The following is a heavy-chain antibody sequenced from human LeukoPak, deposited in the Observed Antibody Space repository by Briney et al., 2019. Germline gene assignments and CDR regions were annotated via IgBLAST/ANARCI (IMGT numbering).Heavy chain of an antibody. Sequence: TSETLSLTCTVSGGSISSYYWSWIRQPPGKGLEWLGYVFYSGNTRYNPSLESRVTTSADTSKNQFSLRLTSVTAADTAVYYCARQGTITYAYFDYWSQGTLVTVSS. CDR1: GGSISSYY. J-gene: IGHJ4*02. V-gene: IGHV4-59*08. D-gene: IGHD2-2*01. CDR2: VFYSGNT. CDR3: ARQGTITYAYFDY.